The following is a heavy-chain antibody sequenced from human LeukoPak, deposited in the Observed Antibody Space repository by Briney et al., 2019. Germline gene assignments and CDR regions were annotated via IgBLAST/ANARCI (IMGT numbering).Heavy chain of an antibody. CDR2: ILSTGDGT. D-gene: IGHD1-1*01. CDR1: GFIFSGFT. J-gene: IGHJ4*02. Sequence: PGGSLRLSCAASGFIFSGFTMSWVRQAPGKGPEWVSSILSTGDGTYYAASVKGRFTISRDNSKNTVFLQMNSLRAEDTAVYYCAKDKQNDGTWDIDFWGQGVLVTVSS. V-gene: IGHV3-23*01. CDR3: AKDKQNDGTWDIDF.